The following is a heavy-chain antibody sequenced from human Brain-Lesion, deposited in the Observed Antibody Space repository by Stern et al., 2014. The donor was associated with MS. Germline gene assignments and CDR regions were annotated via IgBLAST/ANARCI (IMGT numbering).Heavy chain of an antibody. V-gene: IGHV3-9*01. J-gene: IGHJ4*02. Sequence: EVQLLESGGGLVQPGRSLRLSCAASGFTFDDFAMHWVRQAPAQGLEWVSGINWNSGSLAYADSVKGRFAISKDSAKNSLFLQMNSLIPEDTALYYCTKDSGYFSGLFDSWGQGTLVTVSS. D-gene: IGHD3-22*01. CDR1: GFTFDDFA. CDR3: TKDSGYFSGLFDS. CDR2: INWNSGSL.